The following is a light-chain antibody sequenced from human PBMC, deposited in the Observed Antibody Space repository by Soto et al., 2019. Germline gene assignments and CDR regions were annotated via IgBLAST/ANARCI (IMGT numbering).Light chain of an antibody. V-gene: IGKV1-5*03. Sequence: DIQMTQSPSSLSASVGDRVTITCRASQSISSYLNWYQQKPGKAPKLLIYKASTLKSGVPSRFSGSGSGTEFTLTISSLQPDDFATYYCQHYNSYSAAFGQGTKVDIK. CDR3: QHYNSYSAA. J-gene: IGKJ1*01. CDR2: KAS. CDR1: QSISSY.